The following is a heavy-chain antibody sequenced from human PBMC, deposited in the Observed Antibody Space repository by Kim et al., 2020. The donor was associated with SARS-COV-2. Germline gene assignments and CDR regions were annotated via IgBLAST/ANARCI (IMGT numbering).Heavy chain of an antibody. Sequence: NYAAPVKGRFTISRATATLYLQMNSLTAEDTAVYYCVRGGKHGTASLDYWGQGILVTVSS. D-gene: IGHD3-10*01. V-gene: IGHV3-74*01. CDR3: VRGGKHGTASLDY. J-gene: IGHJ4*02.